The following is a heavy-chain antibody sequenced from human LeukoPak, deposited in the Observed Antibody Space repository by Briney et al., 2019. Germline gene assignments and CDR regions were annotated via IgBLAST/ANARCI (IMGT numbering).Heavy chain of an antibody. V-gene: IGHV4-34*01. Sequence: ASETLSLTWAVYGGSFSGYYWSWIRQPPGKGLEWIGEINHSGSTNYNPSLKSRVTISVDTSKNQFSLKLSSVTAADTAVYYCASVGSYFRGGHDYWGQGTLVTVSS. D-gene: IGHD3-10*02. J-gene: IGHJ4*02. CDR1: GGSFSGYY. CDR3: ASVGSYFRGGHDY. CDR2: INHSGST.